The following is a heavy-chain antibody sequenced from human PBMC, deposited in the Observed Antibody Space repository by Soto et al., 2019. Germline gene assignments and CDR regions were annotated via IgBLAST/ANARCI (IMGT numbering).Heavy chain of an antibody. CDR3: ARARWLQFPVGP. V-gene: IGHV4-59*01. Sequence: PSETLSLTCTVSGRSISSYYWSWIRQPPGKGLEWIGYIYYSGSTNYNPSLKSRVTISVDTSKNQFSLKLSSVTAADTAVYYCARARWLQFPVGPWGQGTLVTVSS. J-gene: IGHJ5*02. CDR2: IYYSGST. D-gene: IGHD5-12*01. CDR1: GRSISSYY.